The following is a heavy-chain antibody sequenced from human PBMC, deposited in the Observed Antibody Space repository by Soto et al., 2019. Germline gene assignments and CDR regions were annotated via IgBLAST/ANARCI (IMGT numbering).Heavy chain of an antibody. CDR3: ASRGTTTYCSGGSCYARGFDY. CDR2: IYYSGST. Sequence: GWIRQPPGQGLEWIGSIYYSGSTYYNPSLKSRVTISVDTSKNQFSLKLSSVTAADTAVYYCASRGTTTYCSGGSCYARGFDYWGQGTLVTVSS. V-gene: IGHV4-39*07. J-gene: IGHJ4*02. D-gene: IGHD2-15*01.